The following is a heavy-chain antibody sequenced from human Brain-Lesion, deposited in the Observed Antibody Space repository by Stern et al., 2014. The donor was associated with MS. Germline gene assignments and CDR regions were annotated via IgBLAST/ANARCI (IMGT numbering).Heavy chain of an antibody. V-gene: IGHV4-39*01. CDR3: ARHDSVPRPSQLYSARDRGPGYFDY. CDR2: IYYSGFT. CDR1: GGSISSSTYY. Sequence: VQLVESGPGLVKPSETLSLTCTVSGGSISSSTYYWAWIRQPPGKGLEWIGNIYYSGFTYYHPSLKSRVTISVDMSKNQSSLKLSSVTAADTAIYYCARHDSVPRPSQLYSARDRGPGYFDYWGQGTLVTVSS. J-gene: IGHJ4*02. D-gene: IGHD1-26*01.